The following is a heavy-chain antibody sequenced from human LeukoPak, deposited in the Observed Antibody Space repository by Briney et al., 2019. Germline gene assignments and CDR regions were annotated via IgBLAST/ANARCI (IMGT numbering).Heavy chain of an antibody. CDR3: ARGNYRWEVDY. CDR2: IYYSGST. V-gene: IGHV4-59*12. D-gene: IGHD1-7*01. Sequence: SETLSLTCTVSGGSISSYYWSWIRQPPGKGLEWIGYIYYSGSTNYNPSLKSRVTMSVDTSKNQISLKMTSVTAADTAVYYCARGNYRWEVDYWGQGTLVTVSS. CDR1: GGSISSYY. J-gene: IGHJ4*02.